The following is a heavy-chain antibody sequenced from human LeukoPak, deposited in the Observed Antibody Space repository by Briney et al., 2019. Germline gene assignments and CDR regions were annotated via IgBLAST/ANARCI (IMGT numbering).Heavy chain of an antibody. CDR3: ARDLDGYNYPY. CDR1: GYTFTGYY. D-gene: IGHD5-24*01. Sequence: ASVNVSLKASGYTFTGYYMHWVRQPPGQGLEWMGWINPNSGGTNYAQKFQGRVTMTRDTSISTAYMELSRLRSDDTAVYYCARDLDGYNYPYWGQGTLVTVSS. CDR2: INPNSGGT. J-gene: IGHJ4*02. V-gene: IGHV1-2*02.